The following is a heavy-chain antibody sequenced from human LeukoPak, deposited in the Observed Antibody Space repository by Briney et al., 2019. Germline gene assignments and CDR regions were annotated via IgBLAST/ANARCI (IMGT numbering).Heavy chain of an antibody. J-gene: IGHJ5*02. CDR3: AKYSSSWSQYNWLDP. CDR1: GFTFSSYV. V-gene: IGHV3-33*06. Sequence: PGGSLRLSCVASGFTFSSYVMHWVRQAPGKGLEWVAVIWYDGNNKYYADSVKGRFTISRDNSKNTVYLQMNSLRAEDTAVYYCAKYSSSWSQYNWLDPWGQGTLVTVSS. D-gene: IGHD6-13*01. CDR2: IWYDGNNK.